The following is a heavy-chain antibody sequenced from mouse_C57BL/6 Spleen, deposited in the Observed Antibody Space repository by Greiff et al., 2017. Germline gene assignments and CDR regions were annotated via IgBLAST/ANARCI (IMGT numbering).Heavy chain of an antibody. V-gene: IGHV1-82*01. Sequence: QVQLQQSGPELVKPGASVKISCKASGYAFSSSWMNWVKQRPGKGLEWIGRIYPGDGDTNYNGKFKGKATLTADKSSSTAYMQLSSLTSEDSAVYFCARWPLYDYDEDYYAMDYWGKGTSVTVSS. CDR2: IYPGDGDT. D-gene: IGHD2-4*01. J-gene: IGHJ4*01. CDR1: GYAFSSSW. CDR3: ARWPLYDYDEDYYAMDY.